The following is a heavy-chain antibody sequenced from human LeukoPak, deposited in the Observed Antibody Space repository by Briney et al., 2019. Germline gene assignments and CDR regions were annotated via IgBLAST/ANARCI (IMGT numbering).Heavy chain of an antibody. Sequence: PGGSLRPSCSASGFTFSSYTIHWVRQAPGKGLEFVSAITHNGGNTYYADSVKGRFTISRDNSKNTVYLQMSSLRAEDTAVYYCVIVRGYFDSSGSDYWGQGTLVTVSS. CDR1: GFTFSSYT. J-gene: IGHJ4*02. D-gene: IGHD3-9*01. V-gene: IGHV3-64D*06. CDR2: ITHNGGNT. CDR3: VIVRGYFDSSGSDY.